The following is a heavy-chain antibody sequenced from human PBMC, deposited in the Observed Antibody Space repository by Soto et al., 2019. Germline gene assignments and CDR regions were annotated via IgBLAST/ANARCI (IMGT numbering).Heavy chain of an antibody. CDR2: ISGSGGST. CDR1: GFIFNSYA. Sequence: GSLRLSCAASGFIFNSYAMSWVRQAPGKGLEWVSSISGSGGSTFYAESVKGRFTISRDNSKNTLYLQMNSLRAEDTAVYYCAKDRVGGSPYYFDYWGQGTLVTVSS. CDR3: AKDRVGGSPYYFDY. D-gene: IGHD1-26*01. V-gene: IGHV3-23*01. J-gene: IGHJ4*02.